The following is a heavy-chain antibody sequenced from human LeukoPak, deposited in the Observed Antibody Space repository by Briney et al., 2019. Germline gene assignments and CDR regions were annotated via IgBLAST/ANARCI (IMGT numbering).Heavy chain of an antibody. CDR2: INWNGGST. CDR1: GFTFDDYG. Sequence: GGSLRLSCAASGFTFDDYGMSWVRQAPGKGLEWVSGINWNGGSTGYADSVKGRFTISRDNAKNSLYLQMNSLRAEDTALYYCARSETHYDFWSGYSRGPLDYWGQGTLVTVSS. D-gene: IGHD3-3*01. V-gene: IGHV3-20*04. J-gene: IGHJ4*02. CDR3: ARSETHYDFWSGYSRGPLDY.